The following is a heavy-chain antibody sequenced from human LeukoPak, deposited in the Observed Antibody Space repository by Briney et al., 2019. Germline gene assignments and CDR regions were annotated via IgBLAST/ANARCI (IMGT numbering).Heavy chain of an antibody. CDR2: ISGSGGST. Sequence: PGGSLGLSCAASGFTFSSYAMSWVRQAPGKGLEWVSAISGSGGSTYYADSVKGRFTISRDNSKNTLYLQMNSLRAEDTAVYYCAKLDYGSGRSFDYWGQGTLVTVSS. CDR3: AKLDYGSGRSFDY. D-gene: IGHD3-10*01. CDR1: GFTFSSYA. V-gene: IGHV3-23*01. J-gene: IGHJ4*02.